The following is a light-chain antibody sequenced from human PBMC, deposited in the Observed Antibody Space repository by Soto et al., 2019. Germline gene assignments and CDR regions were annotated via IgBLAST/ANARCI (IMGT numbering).Light chain of an antibody. V-gene: IGKV4-1*01. J-gene: IGKJ2*01. CDR2: WAS. CDR3: QQYYSPPYT. CDR1: QGGLYRSNNKNY. Sequence: DIVMTQSPGSLAGSLGGRATINCKSSQGGLYRSNNKNYLGWFQQKPGQTPKLLIYWASTRDSGVPDRFSGSGSGTDFTLTISSLQAEDVAVYYCQQYYSPPYTFGQGTRLEIK.